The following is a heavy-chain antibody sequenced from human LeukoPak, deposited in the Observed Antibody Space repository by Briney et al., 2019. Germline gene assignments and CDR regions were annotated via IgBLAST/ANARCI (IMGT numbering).Heavy chain of an antibody. CDR2: INVYNGNT. J-gene: IGHJ4*02. Sequence: ASVKVSCKTSGYTFTSYDISWVRQAPGQGLEWMGRINVYNGNTNYAQKVQGRVTMTTDTSTTTASMEVRSLRSDDTAVYYCARSAGSYNFDYWGQGTLVTVSS. CDR3: ARSAGSYNFDY. D-gene: IGHD1-26*01. V-gene: IGHV1-18*01. CDR1: GYTFTSYD.